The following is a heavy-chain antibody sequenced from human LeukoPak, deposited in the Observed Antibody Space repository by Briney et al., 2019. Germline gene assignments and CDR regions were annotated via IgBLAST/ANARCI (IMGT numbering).Heavy chain of an antibody. CDR1: GFTFDDYT. CDR3: AKDGSGSYQHYYYGMDV. V-gene: IGHV3-43*01. Sequence: GGSLRLSCAASGFTFDDYTMHWVRQATGKGLEWDSLISWDGGSTYYADSVKGRFTISRDNSKNSLYLQMNSLRTEDTALYYCAKDGSGSYQHYYYGMDVWGQGTTVTVSS. J-gene: IGHJ6*02. CDR2: ISWDGGST. D-gene: IGHD3-10*01.